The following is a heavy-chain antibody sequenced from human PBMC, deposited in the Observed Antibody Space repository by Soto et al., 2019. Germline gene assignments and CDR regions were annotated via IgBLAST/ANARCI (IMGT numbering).Heavy chain of an antibody. D-gene: IGHD3-22*01. V-gene: IGHV3-30-3*01. Sequence: GGSLRLSCAASGFTFSSYAMHWVRQAPGKGLEWVAVISYDGSNKYYADSVKGRFTISRDNSKNTLYLQMNSLRAEDTAVYYCARGLLVMTYYNGMDVWGQGTTVTVS. J-gene: IGHJ6*02. CDR2: ISYDGSNK. CDR3: ARGLLVMTYYNGMDV. CDR1: GFTFSSYA.